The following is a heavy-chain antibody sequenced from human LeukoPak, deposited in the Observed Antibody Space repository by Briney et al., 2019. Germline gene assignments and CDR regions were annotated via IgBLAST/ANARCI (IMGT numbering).Heavy chain of an antibody. CDR1: GFSFSAFA. CDR2: IKYDGSGK. J-gene: IGHJ1*01. V-gene: IGHV3-30*02. Sequence: PGGSLRLSCAASGFSFSAFAMHWVRQAPGKGLEWLAFIKYDGSGKYHADSVKGRLTISRDNSKETLYLQMNSLRGEDTAVYYCAKDRAASTTGGYFESWGQGAPVIVSS. D-gene: IGHD4-17*01. CDR3: AKDRAASTTGGYFES.